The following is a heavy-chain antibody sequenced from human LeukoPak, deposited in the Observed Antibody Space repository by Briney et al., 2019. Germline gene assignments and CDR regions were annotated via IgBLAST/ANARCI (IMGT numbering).Heavy chain of an antibody. CDR1: GGSISSSSYH. V-gene: IGHV4-39*01. D-gene: IGHD5-24*01. CDR3: ARRDGYNGAPYY. Sequence: SETLSLTCIVSGGSISSSSYHWGWIRQPPGKGLEWIGHISYNESTYYDPSLKSRVTISVDTSKNQFSLRLSSVTAADTAVYYCARRDGYNGAPYYWGQGTLVTVSS. J-gene: IGHJ4*02. CDR2: ISYNEST.